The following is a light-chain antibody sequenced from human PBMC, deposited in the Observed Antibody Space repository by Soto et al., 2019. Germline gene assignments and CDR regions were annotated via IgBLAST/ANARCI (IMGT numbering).Light chain of an antibody. CDR1: TGAVTSDYS. V-gene: IGLV7-43*01. J-gene: IGLJ1*01. CDR2: GTS. CDR3: LLYYGGAHV. Sequence: QTVVTQEPSLTVSPGGTVTLTCASSTGAVTSDYSPNWFQQKPGQAPRPLIYGTSNKHSWTPARFSGSLLGGKAALTLSGVQPEDEAEYYCLLYYGGAHVFGTGTKVTVL.